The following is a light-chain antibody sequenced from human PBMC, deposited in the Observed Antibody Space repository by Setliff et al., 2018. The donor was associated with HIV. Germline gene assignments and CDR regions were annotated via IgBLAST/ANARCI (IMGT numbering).Light chain of an antibody. Sequence: SVLTQPASVSGSPGQSITFSCTGTSSDIGTYNYVSWYQQYPGKVPKLIIYDVTNRPSGVSNRFSGSKSGDTASLTISGLQAEDEADYYCSSYTSYSTLYVFGGGTKV. CDR2: DVT. J-gene: IGLJ1*01. CDR1: SSDIGTYNY. V-gene: IGLV2-14*03. CDR3: SSYTSYSTLYV.